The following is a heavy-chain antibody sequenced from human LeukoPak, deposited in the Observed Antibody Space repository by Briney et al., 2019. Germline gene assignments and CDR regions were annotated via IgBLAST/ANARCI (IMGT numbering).Heavy chain of an antibody. CDR2: ISRGSDHI. D-gene: IGHD2-8*02. V-gene: IGHV3-21*04. Sequence: GGSLRLSCAASGFTFSSYAMNWVRQAPGKGLEWVSSISRGSDHIFYADSMKGRFTISRDNAKNSLYLQMNSLRAEDTAVYYCASKGCTGGNCKHYFDYWGQGTLVTVAS. CDR3: ASKGCTGGNCKHYFDY. J-gene: IGHJ4*02. CDR1: GFTFSSYA.